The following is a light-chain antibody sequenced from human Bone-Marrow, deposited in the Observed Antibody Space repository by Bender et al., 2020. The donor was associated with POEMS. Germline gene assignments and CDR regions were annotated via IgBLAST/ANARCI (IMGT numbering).Light chain of an antibody. Sequence: QSALTQPPSASGSPGQSVTIPCTGTISDIGDYDFVSYSQHHPGKAPKVLIDDVTDRPSGVSNRFSGSKSGNTASLTISGLQVEDEADYYCTSYSSSNTLVLFGGGTKLTVL. CDR3: TSYSSSNTLVL. V-gene: IGLV2-14*03. CDR1: ISDIGDYDF. J-gene: IGLJ2*01. CDR2: DVT.